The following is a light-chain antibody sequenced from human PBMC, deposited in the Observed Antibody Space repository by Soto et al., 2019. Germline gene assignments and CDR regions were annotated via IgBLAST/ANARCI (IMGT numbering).Light chain of an antibody. V-gene: IGLV2-14*01. CDR1: SSDGGGYNY. CDR2: EVS. Sequence: QSALTQPASVSGSPGQSITISCTGNSSDGGGYNYVSWYQQHPGKAPKVMIYEVSTRPSGVSNRFSGSKSGNTASLPISGLQAEDEADYYCSAYTSSSTVVFGGGTKLTVL. CDR3: SAYTSSSTVV. J-gene: IGLJ2*01.